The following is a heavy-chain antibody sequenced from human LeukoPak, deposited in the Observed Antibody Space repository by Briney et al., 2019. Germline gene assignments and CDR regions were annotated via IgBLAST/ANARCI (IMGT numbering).Heavy chain of an antibody. CDR1: GGSISSYY. CDR3: ARDGDSGSSAWFDP. D-gene: IGHD1-26*01. CDR2: IYYSGST. J-gene: IGHJ5*02. V-gene: IGHV4-59*08. Sequence: PSETLSLTCTVSGGSISSYYWSWIRQPPGKGLEWIGYIYYSGSTNYNPSLKSRVTIPVDTSKNQFSLKLSSVTAADTAVYYCARDGDSGSSAWFDPWGQGTLVTVSS.